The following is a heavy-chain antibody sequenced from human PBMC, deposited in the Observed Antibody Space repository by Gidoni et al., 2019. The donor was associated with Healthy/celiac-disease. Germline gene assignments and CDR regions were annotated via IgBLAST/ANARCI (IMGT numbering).Heavy chain of an antibody. D-gene: IGHD6-13*01. CDR1: GFTFSSYW. V-gene: IGHV3-74*01. Sequence: EVQLVESGGGLVQPGGSLRLSCAASGFTFSSYWMHWVRQAPGKGLVWVSRINSDGSSTSYADSVKGRFTISRDNAKNTLYLQMNSLRAEDTAVYYCARDSGYSSSWGIAATEYFQHWGQGTLVTVSS. CDR2: INSDGSST. J-gene: IGHJ1*01. CDR3: ARDSGYSSSWGIAATEYFQH.